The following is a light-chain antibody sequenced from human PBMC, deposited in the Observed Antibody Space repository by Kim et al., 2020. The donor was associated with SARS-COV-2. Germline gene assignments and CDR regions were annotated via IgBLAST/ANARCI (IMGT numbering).Light chain of an antibody. J-gene: IGKJ1*01. CDR2: AAS. CDR1: QGITNS. V-gene: IGKV1-27*01. Sequence: VAVGDRVTINCRASQGITNSLAWYQQKPGKVPQLLIYAASALQAGVPARFSGSGSGTDFTLTISSLQPEDVATYYCQKYNSAPWTFGQGTKVDIK. CDR3: QKYNSAPWT.